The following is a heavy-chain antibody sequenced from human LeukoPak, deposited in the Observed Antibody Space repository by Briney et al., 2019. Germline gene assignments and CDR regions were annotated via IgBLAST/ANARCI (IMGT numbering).Heavy chain of an antibody. CDR3: AREGVLIAAAGRYYYYGMDV. D-gene: IGHD6-13*01. CDR1: GYTFTSYG. J-gene: IGHJ6*02. Sequence: ASVKVSCKASGYTFTSYGISWVRQAPGQGLEWMGWISAYNGNTNYAQKLQGRVTMTTDTSTSTAYMELRSLRSDDTAVYYCAREGVLIAAAGRYYYYGMDVWGQGTTVTASS. CDR2: ISAYNGNT. V-gene: IGHV1-18*01.